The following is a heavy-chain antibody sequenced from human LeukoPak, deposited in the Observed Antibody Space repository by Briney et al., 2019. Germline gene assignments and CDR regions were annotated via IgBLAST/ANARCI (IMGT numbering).Heavy chain of an antibody. CDR3: AKGPTKGYCSSTSCYIVDWFDP. Sequence: GGSLRLSCAASGFTFSSYTMSWVRQAPGKGLEWVSAISGSGGSTYYADSVKGRFTISRDNSKNTLYLQMNSLRAEDTAVYYCAKGPTKGYCSSTSCYIVDWFDPWGQGTLVTVSS. CDR2: ISGSGGST. V-gene: IGHV3-23*01. D-gene: IGHD2-2*02. J-gene: IGHJ5*02. CDR1: GFTFSSYT.